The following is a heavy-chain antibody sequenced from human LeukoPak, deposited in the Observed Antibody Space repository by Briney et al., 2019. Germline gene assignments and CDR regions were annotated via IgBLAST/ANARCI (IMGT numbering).Heavy chain of an antibody. CDR3: ARRGVEDRTTTGENYFDY. D-gene: IGHD7-27*01. Sequence: SETLSLTCTVSGGSISSYSWNWIRQPAGKGLEWIGRIYSSGSINYNPSLKSRVTMSVDTSQNQFSLKLSSVTATDTAVYYCARRGVEDRTTTGENYFDYWGQGTLVTVSS. V-gene: IGHV4-4*07. CDR2: IYSSGSI. CDR1: GGSISSYS. J-gene: IGHJ4*02.